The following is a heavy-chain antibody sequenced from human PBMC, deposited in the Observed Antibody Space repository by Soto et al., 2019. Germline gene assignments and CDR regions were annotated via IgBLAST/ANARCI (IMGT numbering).Heavy chain of an antibody. CDR2: IYYSGST. Sequence: QVQLQESGPGLVKPSETLSLTCTVSGGSISSYYWSWIRQPPGKGLEWIGYIYYSGSTNYNPSLXXXXXXXXXXXXXXXXXXXXXXXXXXTAVYYCARGSRPPGGYYYYYYMDVWGKGTTVTVSS. CDR3: ARGSRPPGGYYYYYYMDV. V-gene: IGHV4-59*01. CDR1: GGSISSYY. D-gene: IGHD3-10*01. J-gene: IGHJ6*03.